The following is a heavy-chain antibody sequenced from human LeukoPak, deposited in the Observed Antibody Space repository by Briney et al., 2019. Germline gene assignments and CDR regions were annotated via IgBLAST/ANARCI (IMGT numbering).Heavy chain of an antibody. J-gene: IGHJ3*02. CDR3: ARDSAVHYRAFDI. Sequence: GGSLRLSCAASGFTFDDYAMHWVRQAPGKGLEWVSLISGDGGSTYYADSVKGRFTISRDNSKNTLYLQMNSLRAEDTAVYYCARDSAVHYRAFDIWGQGTMVTVSS. V-gene: IGHV3-43*02. CDR1: GFTFDDYA. D-gene: IGHD1-26*01. CDR2: ISGDGGST.